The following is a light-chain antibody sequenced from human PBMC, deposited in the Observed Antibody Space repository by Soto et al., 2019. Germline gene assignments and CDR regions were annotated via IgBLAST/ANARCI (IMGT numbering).Light chain of an antibody. V-gene: IGKV3-20*01. CDR1: QSVSSNY. J-gene: IGKJ1*01. CDR2: GTS. CDR3: QQYGSSGT. Sequence: VLYQSPGTVSLYPGERATLSCRASQSVSSNYVAWYHQKPGQAPRLLIYGTSTRATGIPDRFSGSGSGTVFTLSISRLEPEDFAVYYCQQYGSSGTFGQGTMVDIK.